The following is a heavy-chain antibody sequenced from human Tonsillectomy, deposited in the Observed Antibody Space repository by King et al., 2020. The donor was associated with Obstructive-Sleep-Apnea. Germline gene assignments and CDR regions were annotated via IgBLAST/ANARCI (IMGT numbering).Heavy chain of an antibody. V-gene: IGHV1-18*01. J-gene: IGHJ3*02. Sequence: QLVQSGAEVKKPGASVKVSCKASGYIFISYGISWVRQAPGQGLEWMGWISGYNGKTIYAQKLQGRVTLSKETSTSTVYVELRSLRSDDTAVYYCARTTGSHAFENWGQGTMVTVSS. CDR2: ISGYNGKT. D-gene: IGHD1-1*01. CDR1: GYIFISYG. CDR3: ARTTGSHAFEN.